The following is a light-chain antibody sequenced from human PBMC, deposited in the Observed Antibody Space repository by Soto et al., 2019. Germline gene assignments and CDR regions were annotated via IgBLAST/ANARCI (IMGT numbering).Light chain of an antibody. CDR3: QQRYSTTIT. CDR1: QSVSSY. J-gene: IGKJ5*01. CDR2: EAS. Sequence: EVVLTQSPATLSPPPVERGTPSCRASQSVSSYLAWYQKKPGQAPRLLIYEASNRATGIPARFSGSWSGTDFNLTISSLQTEDFATYYCQQRYSTTITFGQGTRVDIK. V-gene: IGKV3-11*01.